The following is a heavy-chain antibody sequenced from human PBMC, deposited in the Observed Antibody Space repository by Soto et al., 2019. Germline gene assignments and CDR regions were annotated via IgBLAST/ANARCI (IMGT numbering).Heavy chain of an antibody. Sequence: SSETLSLTCTVSGGSISSGGYYWSWIRQHPGKGLEWIGYIYYSGSTYYNPSLKSRVTISVDTSKNQFSLKLSSVTAADTAVYYCARDGRGSIAAAGPDFNYYYGMDVWGQGTTVTVSS. J-gene: IGHJ6*02. CDR3: ARDGRGSIAAAGPDFNYYYGMDV. CDR2: IYYSGST. CDR1: GGSISSGGYY. D-gene: IGHD6-13*01. V-gene: IGHV4-31*03.